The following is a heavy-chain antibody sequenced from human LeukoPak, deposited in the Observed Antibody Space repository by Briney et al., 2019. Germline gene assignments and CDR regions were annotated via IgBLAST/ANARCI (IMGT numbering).Heavy chain of an antibody. D-gene: IGHD1-1*01. CDR3: ASELEPRPFDI. J-gene: IGHJ3*02. Sequence: PSQTLSLTCTVSGGSISSGSYYWSWIRQPAGKGLEWIGRIYTSGSTNYNPSLKSRVTISVDTSKNQFSLKLSSVTAADTAVYYCASELEPRPFDIWGQGTMVTVSP. CDR1: GGSISSGSYY. CDR2: IYTSGST. V-gene: IGHV4-61*02.